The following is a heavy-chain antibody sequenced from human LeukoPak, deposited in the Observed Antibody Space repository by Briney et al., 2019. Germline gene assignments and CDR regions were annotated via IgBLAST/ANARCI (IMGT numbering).Heavy chain of an antibody. CDR2: ISSSSSTI. J-gene: IGHJ6*02. CDR1: GFTFSSYS. V-gene: IGHV3-48*01. CDR3: AREGTAAAAPGGYYGMDV. D-gene: IGHD6-13*01. Sequence: GGSLRLSCAASGFTFSSYSMNWVRQAPGKGLEWVSYISSSSSTIYYADSVKGRFTISRDNAKNSLYLQMNSLRAEDTAVCYCAREGTAAAAPGGYYGMDVWGQGTTVTVSS.